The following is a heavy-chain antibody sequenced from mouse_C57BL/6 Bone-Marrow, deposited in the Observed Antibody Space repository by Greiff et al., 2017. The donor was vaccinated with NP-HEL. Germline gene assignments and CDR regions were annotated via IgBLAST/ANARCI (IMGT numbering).Heavy chain of an antibody. CDR1: GFTFSDFY. V-gene: IGHV7-1*01. D-gene: IGHD1-1*01. CDR3: AREALNYGSSYDWYFDV. CDR2: SRNKANDYTT. Sequence: EVQLVESGGGLVQSGRSLRLSCATSGFTFSDFYMEWVRQAPGKGLEWIAASRNKANDYTTEYSASVKGRFIVSRDTSQSILYLQMNALRAEDTAIYYCAREALNYGSSYDWYFDVWGTGTTVTVSS. J-gene: IGHJ1*03.